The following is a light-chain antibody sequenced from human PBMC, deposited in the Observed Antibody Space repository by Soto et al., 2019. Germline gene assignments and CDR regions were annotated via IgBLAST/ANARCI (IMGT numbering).Light chain of an antibody. CDR3: QSYDSSLRALV. CDR2: GNS. CDR1: SSNIGAGYD. V-gene: IGLV1-40*01. J-gene: IGLJ2*01. Sequence: QSVLTQPPSVSGGPGQRVTISCTGSSSNIGAGYDVHWYQQLPGTAPKLLIYGNSNRPSGVPDRFSGSKSGTSASLAITGLQAEDEADYYCQSYDSSLRALVFGGGTKLTVL.